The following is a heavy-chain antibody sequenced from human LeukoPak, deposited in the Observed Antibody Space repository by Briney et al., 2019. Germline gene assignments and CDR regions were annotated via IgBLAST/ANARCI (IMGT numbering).Heavy chain of an antibody. V-gene: IGHV3-23*01. CDR2: ISGSGGST. CDR3: ARQRGSGCLDY. Sequence: GGSLRLSCAASGFTFSSYAMSWVRQAPGKGLEWASAISGSGGSTYYADSVKGRFTISRDNAKNSLSLQMNSLRAEDTAVYYCARQRGSGCLDYWGQGTLVTVSS. CDR1: GFTFSSYA. D-gene: IGHD6-19*01. J-gene: IGHJ4*02.